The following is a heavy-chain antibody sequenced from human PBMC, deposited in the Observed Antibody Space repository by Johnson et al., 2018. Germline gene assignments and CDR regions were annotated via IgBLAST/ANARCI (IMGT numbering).Heavy chain of an antibody. CDR3: ARLYYYDSSAFDAFDI. CDR2: INHSGST. CDR1: GGSFSGYY. D-gene: IGHD3-22*01. Sequence: QVQLQQWGAALLKPSETLSLTCAVYGGSFSGYYWSWIRQPPGKGLEWIGEINHSGSTNYNPSLKRRVTISVDTSKNQFSLTLSSVTAAATAVYYRARLYYYDSSAFDAFDIWGQGTMVTVSS. J-gene: IGHJ3*02. V-gene: IGHV4-34*01.